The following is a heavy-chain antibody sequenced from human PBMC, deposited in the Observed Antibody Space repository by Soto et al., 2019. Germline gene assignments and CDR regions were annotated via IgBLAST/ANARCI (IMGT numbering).Heavy chain of an antibody. CDR3: ATDRTAGAGGIHWFDP. CDR2: FDPEDGEI. Sequence: QVQLVQSGAEVKKPGASVKVSCKVSEYALSELSMHWVRQAPGKGLEWMGGFDPEDGEIIYAQRFQGRVTMNEDTSTDTAFMELSSLRSDDTAMYYCATDRTAGAGGIHWFDPWGQGTLVTVSS. CDR1: EYALSELS. J-gene: IGHJ5*02. D-gene: IGHD6-13*01. V-gene: IGHV1-24*01.